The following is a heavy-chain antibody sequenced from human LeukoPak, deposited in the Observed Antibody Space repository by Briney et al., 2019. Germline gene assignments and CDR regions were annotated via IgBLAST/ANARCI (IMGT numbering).Heavy chain of an antibody. CDR2: IYHSGST. J-gene: IGHJ2*01. V-gene: IGHV4-30-2*01. CDR3: GRGGGRGGPFDL. CDR1: GGSISSGGYS. D-gene: IGHD3-10*01. Sequence: SETLSLTCAVSGGSISSGGYSWSWIRQPPGKGLEWIGYIYHSGSTYYNPSLKSRVTISVDRSKNQFSLKLSSVTAADTAVYYWGRGGGRGGPFDLWGRGTLVTVSS.